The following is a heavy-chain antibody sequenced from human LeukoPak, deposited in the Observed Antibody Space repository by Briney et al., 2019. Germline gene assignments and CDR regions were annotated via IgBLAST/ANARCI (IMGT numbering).Heavy chain of an antibody. D-gene: IGHD3-9*01. V-gene: IGHV4-34*01. Sequence: PSETLSLTCAVYGGSFSGYYWSWIRQPPGKGLEWIGEINHSGSTIYNPSLKSRVTISVDTSKNQFSLKLSSVTAADTAVYYCARVGRLRYFDWLLHRYYYGMDVWGQGTTVTVSS. J-gene: IGHJ6*02. CDR3: ARVGRLRYFDWLLHRYYYGMDV. CDR2: INHSGST. CDR1: GGSFSGYY.